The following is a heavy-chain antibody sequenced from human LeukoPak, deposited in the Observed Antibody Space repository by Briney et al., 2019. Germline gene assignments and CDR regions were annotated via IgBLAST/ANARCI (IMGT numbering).Heavy chain of an antibody. V-gene: IGHV3-23*01. D-gene: IGHD3-22*01. CDR1: GFTFSSYG. CDR3: ARDRGGITMIVVVITSYFDY. CDR2: ISGSGGST. J-gene: IGHJ4*02. Sequence: GGTLRLSCAASGFTFSSYGMNWVRQAPGKGLEWVSAISGSGGSTYYADSVKGRFTISRDNSKNTLYLQMNSLRAEDTAVYYCARDRGGITMIVVVITSYFDYWGQGTLVTVSS.